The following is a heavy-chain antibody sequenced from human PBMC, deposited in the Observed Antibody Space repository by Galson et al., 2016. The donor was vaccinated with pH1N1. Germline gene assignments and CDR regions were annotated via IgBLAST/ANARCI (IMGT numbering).Heavy chain of an antibody. CDR3: AKVWGPYSGNFPFNNYYTLDV. Sequence: SLRLSCAASGFSFGSYEMTWVRQAPGKGLEWVAYVSSSGSTKFYADSVKGRFTISRDNVEKSVYLQMNSLRGEDTAVYYCAKVWGPYSGNFPFNNYYTLDVWGQGTKVTVSS. CDR2: VSSSGSTK. J-gene: IGHJ6*02. D-gene: IGHD1-26*01. CDR1: GFSFGSYE. V-gene: IGHV3-48*03.